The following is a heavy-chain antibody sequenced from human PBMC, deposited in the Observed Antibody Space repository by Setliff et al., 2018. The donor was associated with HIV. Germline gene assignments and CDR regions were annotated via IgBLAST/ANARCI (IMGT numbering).Heavy chain of an antibody. V-gene: IGHV4-38-2*02. D-gene: IGHD2-21*02. CDR1: GYSISSGYY. Sequence: SETLSLTCTVSGYSISSGYYWGWIRQPPGKGLEWIGSIYYSGSTYYNPSLKSRVTISLDTSNNHFSLKLSSVTAADTAVYYCTRDLWGDDYYYNNMDVWGKGTTVTVSS. CDR2: IYYSGST. CDR3: TRDLWGDDYYYNNMDV. J-gene: IGHJ6*03.